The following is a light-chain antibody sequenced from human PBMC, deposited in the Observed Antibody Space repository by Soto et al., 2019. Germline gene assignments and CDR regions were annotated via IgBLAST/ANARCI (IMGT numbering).Light chain of an antibody. V-gene: IGKV3-20*01. CDR1: LSVTTN. J-gene: IGKJ1*01. CDR3: QNHGTT. CDR2: AAS. Sequence: EIVLTQSPATLPLPPGERATLLXRVSLSVTTNLAWYHQRTGQXVRLPXYAASSRATGIPDRFSGGGSGTDFTLTISRLEAEDSAVYYCQNHGTTFGQGTKVDIK.